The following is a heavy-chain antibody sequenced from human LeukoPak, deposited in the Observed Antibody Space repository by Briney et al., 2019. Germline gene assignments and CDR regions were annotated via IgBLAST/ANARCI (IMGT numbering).Heavy chain of an antibody. Sequence: PGGSVRLSCAASGFSFSSYSMNWVRQAPGKGLEWVSSISSTSSYTYYADSVKGRFTISRDNAKNSVYLQMNSLRAEDTAVYYCARGPDSGSYQFDAFDIWGQGTMVTVSS. CDR2: ISSTSSYT. J-gene: IGHJ3*02. CDR1: GFSFSSYS. V-gene: IGHV3-21*01. CDR3: ARGPDSGSYQFDAFDI. D-gene: IGHD3-10*01.